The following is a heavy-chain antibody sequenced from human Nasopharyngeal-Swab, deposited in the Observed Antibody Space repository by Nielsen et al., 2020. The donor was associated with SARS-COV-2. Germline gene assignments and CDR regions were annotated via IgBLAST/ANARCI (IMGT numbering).Heavy chain of an antibody. V-gene: IGHV3-23*01. CDR2: ISGSGGST. D-gene: IGHD6-13*01. CDR3: AKDPCSWYSYFQH. J-gene: IGHJ1*01. Sequence: WIRQPPGKGLEWVSVISGSGGSTYYADSVKGRFTISRDNSKNTLYLQMNSLRAEDTAVYYCAKDPCSWYSYFQHWGQGTLVTVSS.